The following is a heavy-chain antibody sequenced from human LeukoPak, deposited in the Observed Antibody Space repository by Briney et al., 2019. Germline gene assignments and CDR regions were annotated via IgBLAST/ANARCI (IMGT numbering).Heavy chain of an antibody. V-gene: IGHV4-59*01. CDR1: GGSISPYY. D-gene: IGHD3-10*02. J-gene: IGHJ4*02. Sequence: KPSEILSLTCTVSGGSISPYYWSWIRQPPGKGLEWLGYIYYSGNTDYNPSLKSRVAISVDTSKNQFSLKLSSVTAADTAVYYCARSTGSTMFIDYWGQGTLVTVSS. CDR2: IYYSGNT. CDR3: ARSTGSTMFIDY.